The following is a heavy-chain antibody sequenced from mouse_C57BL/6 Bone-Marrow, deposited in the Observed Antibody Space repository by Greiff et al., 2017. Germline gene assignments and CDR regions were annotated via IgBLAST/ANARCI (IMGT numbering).Heavy chain of an antibody. CDR3: TRFDYYGSFDY. Sequence: QVNVKQSGAELVRPGASVTLSCKASGFNFNDYEMNWVKQTPVHGLEWIGAIDPETGGTAYNQTFQGKAILTADTSSTPTYMALRILTSEASAVYYCTRFDYYGSFDYWGQGTTLTVSS. CDR1: GFNFNDYE. J-gene: IGHJ2*01. D-gene: IGHD1-1*01. V-gene: IGHV1-15*01. CDR2: IDPETGGT.